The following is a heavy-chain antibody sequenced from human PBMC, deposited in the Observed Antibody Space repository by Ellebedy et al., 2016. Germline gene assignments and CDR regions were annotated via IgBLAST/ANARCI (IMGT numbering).Heavy chain of an antibody. CDR2: IRSKTYGGTT. D-gene: IGHD1-26*01. V-gene: IGHV3-49*03. Sequence: GGSLRLSCTASGVTFGDLGVSWFRQAPGKGLEWVGFIRSKTYGGTTECAASVKGRFTISRDDSKSIAYLQMSNLKSEDTAVYYCSISGGSSPGYWGQGTLVTVSS. J-gene: IGHJ4*02. CDR3: SISGGSSPGY. CDR1: GVTFGDLG.